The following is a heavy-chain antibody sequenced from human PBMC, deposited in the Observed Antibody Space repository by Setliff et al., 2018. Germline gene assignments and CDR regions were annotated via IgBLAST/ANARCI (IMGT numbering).Heavy chain of an antibody. D-gene: IGHD3-10*01. J-gene: IGHJ1*01. V-gene: IGHV4-39*07. CDR3: ARVDFTMLQGVLGH. CDR2: VYYSGYT. CDR1: NGSVSTTSHY. Sequence: PSETLSLTCTVSNGSVSTTSHYWGWVRQPPGKGLEWIGSVYYSGYTYCSPSLESRVAISVDTSKNQFSLKVNSVTAADTAVYYCARVDFTMLQGVLGHWGQGTLVTVSS.